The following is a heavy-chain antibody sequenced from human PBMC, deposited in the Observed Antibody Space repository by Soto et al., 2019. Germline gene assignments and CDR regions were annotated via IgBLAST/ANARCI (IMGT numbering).Heavy chain of an antibody. V-gene: IGHV1-18*01. Sequence: QVELVQSGAEVKKTGASVNVSCRASGYNFTRYGVTWVRQAPGQGLEWMGWISADNGYTKYSQKFQGRVTMTTDTPTDTAYMEMRSLRADDTAVYYCAREGLKDNVVMVNDSNGMDVWGQGTTVTVSS. CDR1: GYNFTRYG. CDR3: AREGLKDNVVMVNDSNGMDV. CDR2: ISADNGYT. D-gene: IGHD2-8*01. J-gene: IGHJ6*02.